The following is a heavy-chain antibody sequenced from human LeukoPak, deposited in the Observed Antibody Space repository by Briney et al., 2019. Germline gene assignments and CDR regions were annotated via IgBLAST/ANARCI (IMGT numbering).Heavy chain of an antibody. CDR3: AREAAAEDYYYGMDV. V-gene: IGHV3-33*01. D-gene: IGHD6-13*01. Sequence: GGSLRLSCAASGFTFSSYGMHWVRQAPGKGLEWEEVIWYDGSNKYYADSVKGRFTISRDNSKNTLYLQMNSLRAEDTAVYYCAREAAAEDYYYGMDVWGQGTTVTVSS. CDR1: GFTFSSYG. J-gene: IGHJ6*02. CDR2: IWYDGSNK.